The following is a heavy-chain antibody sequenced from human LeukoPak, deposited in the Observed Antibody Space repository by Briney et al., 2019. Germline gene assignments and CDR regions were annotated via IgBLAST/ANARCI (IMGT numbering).Heavy chain of an antibody. CDR1: GYTLTELS. V-gene: IGHV1-24*01. Sequence: ASVKLSCKVSGYTLTELSMHWVRQAPGKGLEWMGGFDPEDGETIYAQKFQSRVTMTEDTSTDTAYMELSSLRSEDTAVYYCATQIGGIVVVPAATLGDYYFDYWGQGTLVTVSS. CDR3: ATQIGGIVVVPAATLGDYYFDY. D-gene: IGHD2-2*01. J-gene: IGHJ4*02. CDR2: FDPEDGET.